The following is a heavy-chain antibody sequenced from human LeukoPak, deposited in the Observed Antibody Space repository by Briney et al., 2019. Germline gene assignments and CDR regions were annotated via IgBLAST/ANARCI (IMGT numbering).Heavy chain of an antibody. CDR1: GGSFSGYY. V-gene: IGHV4-34*01. D-gene: IGHD2-15*01. Sequence: SETLSLTCAVYGGSFSGYYCSWIRQPPGKGLEWIGEINHNGSTNYNPSLKSRVTISVDTSKNQFSLKLSSVTAADTAVYYCARPIIRYWSGGACSNDGSDYWGQGTLVTVSS. CDR3: ARPIIRYWSGGACSNDGSDY. J-gene: IGHJ4*02. CDR2: INHNGST.